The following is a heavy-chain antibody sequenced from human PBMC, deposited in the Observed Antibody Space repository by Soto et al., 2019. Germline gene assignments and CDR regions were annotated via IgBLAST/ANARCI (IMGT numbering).Heavy chain of an antibody. J-gene: IGHJ4*02. CDR2: IYYSGST. Sequence: QVQLQASGPGLVKPSQTLSLTCTVSGGSTSSRGYSWSWIRQHPGKGLEWIGYIYYSGSTYYNPSIKSRFTISVDPSKNQFSLKLSSVTAADTAVYYCAKDGADGYNLYHFDYWGQGALVTVFS. CDR3: AKDGADGYNLYHFDY. D-gene: IGHD2-2*02. V-gene: IGHV4-31*03. CDR1: GGSTSSRGYS.